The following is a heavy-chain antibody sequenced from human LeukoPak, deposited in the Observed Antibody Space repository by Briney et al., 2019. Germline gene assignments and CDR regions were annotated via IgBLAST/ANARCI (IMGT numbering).Heavy chain of an antibody. Sequence: GSLRLSCAASGFTLSSYAMSWVRQPPGKALEWIGNIFYSGSTYYSPSLKSRVTISLDTSRNQFSLKLNSLTAADTAVYYCAKSNGYGLIDIWGQGTMVTVSS. J-gene: IGHJ3*02. CDR2: IFYSGST. CDR1: GFTLSSYA. V-gene: IGHV4-59*12. CDR3: AKSNGYGLIDI. D-gene: IGHD3-22*01.